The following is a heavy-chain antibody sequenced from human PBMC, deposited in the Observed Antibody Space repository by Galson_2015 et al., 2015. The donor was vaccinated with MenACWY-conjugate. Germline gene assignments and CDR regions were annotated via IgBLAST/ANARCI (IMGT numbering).Heavy chain of an antibody. D-gene: IGHD1-1*01. J-gene: IGHJ5*02. V-gene: IGHV3-66*04. CDR3: ARPVAGYIFVA. CDR1: GFTVSGNY. CDR2: MYSAGTT. Sequence: SLRLSCAASGFTVSGNYMGWVRQAPGKGLEWVSVMYSAGTTYYAESVKGRFTISRDIPKNTVYLQMNSLRAEDTAVYYCARPVAGYIFVAWGQGTLVTVSS.